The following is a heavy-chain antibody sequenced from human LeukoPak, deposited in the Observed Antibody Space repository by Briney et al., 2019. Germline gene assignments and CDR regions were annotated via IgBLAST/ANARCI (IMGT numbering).Heavy chain of an antibody. D-gene: IGHD1-26*01. V-gene: IGHV3-48*04. Sequence: GGSLRLSCAASGFTFSSYSMNWVRQAPGKGLEWVSYISSSGSTTYYADSVKGRFTISRDNAKNSLYLQMNSLRAEDTAAYYCARRGWEFDYWGQGTLVTVSS. CDR1: GFTFSSYS. CDR2: ISSSGSTT. CDR3: ARRGWEFDY. J-gene: IGHJ4*02.